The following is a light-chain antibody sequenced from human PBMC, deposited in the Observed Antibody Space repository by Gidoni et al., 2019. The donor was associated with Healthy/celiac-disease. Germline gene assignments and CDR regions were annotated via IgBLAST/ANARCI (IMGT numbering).Light chain of an antibody. Sequence: DIQMTQSPSSLSASVGDRVTCTCRASQCISNYLAWFQQKPGNDPKSLIYAASSLQSGVPSEFSGSGSGTDFTLTISILQPEDFATYYCQQYNSYPLTFGQGTKVEIK. CDR2: AAS. CDR1: QCISNY. J-gene: IGKJ1*01. CDR3: QQYNSYPLT. V-gene: IGKV1-16*02.